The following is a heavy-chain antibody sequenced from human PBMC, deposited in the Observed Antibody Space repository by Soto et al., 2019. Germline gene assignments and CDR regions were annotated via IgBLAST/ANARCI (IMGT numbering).Heavy chain of an antibody. V-gene: IGHV3-49*04. J-gene: IGHJ6*02. CDR2: IRSKAYGGTT. D-gene: IGHD3-22*01. CDR1: GFTFGDCA. CDR3: TRDDAVVTDYYYYHGMDV. Sequence: LRLSCTASGFTFGDCAMSWVRQAPGKGLEWVGFIRSKAYGGTTEYAASVKGRFTISRDDSKSVAYLQMNSLKTEDTAVYYCTRDDAVVTDYYYYHGMDVWGQGTTVTVSS.